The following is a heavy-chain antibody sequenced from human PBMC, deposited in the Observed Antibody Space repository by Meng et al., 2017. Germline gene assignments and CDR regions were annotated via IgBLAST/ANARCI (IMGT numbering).Heavy chain of an antibody. J-gene: IGHJ4*02. CDR3: AREGDYYGSGSFDY. CDR1: GFTFDDYG. CDR2: INWNGGST. D-gene: IGHD3-10*01. Sequence: GESLKISCAASGFTFDDYGMSWVRQAPGKGLEWVSGINWNGGSTGYADSVKGRFTISRDNAKNSLYLQMNSLRAEDTALYYCAREGDYYGSGSFDYWGQGTRVTVSS. V-gene: IGHV3-20*04.